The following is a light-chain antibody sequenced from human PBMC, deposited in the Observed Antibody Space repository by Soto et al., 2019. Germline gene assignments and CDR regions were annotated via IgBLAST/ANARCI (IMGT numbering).Light chain of an antibody. Sequence: DIQMTQSPSSLSASVGDRVTITCLASHDIGNYLNWYQQKPGKAPKLLIYYASNLETGVSSRFSGSGSGTDFTFTISSLQPEDIATYYCQQYGNVPLTFGGGTKVDIK. J-gene: IGKJ4*01. CDR1: HDIGNY. V-gene: IGKV1-33*01. CDR2: YAS. CDR3: QQYGNVPLT.